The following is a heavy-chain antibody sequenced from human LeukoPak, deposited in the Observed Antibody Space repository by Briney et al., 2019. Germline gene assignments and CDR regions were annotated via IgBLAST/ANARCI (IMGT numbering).Heavy chain of an antibody. V-gene: IGHV3-11*04. CDR1: GFSFSDYY. CDR2: ISTSVGNK. CDR3: ARYANHGFDY. J-gene: IGHJ4*02. Sequence: GGSLRLSCAASGFSFSDYYMSWIRQAPGKGLEWVSYISTSVGNKYYADSVKGRFTISRDSAKNSLYLQMNSLRAEDTAVYYCARYANHGFDYWGQGTLVTVSS.